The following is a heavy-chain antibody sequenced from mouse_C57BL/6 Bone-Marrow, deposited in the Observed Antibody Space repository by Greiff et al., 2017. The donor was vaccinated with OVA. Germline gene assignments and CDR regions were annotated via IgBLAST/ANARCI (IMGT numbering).Heavy chain of an antibody. CDR1: GYTFTSYW. CDR3: AREGFYDGYYAAY. D-gene: IGHD2-3*01. J-gene: IGHJ3*01. CDR2: IDPSDSYT. V-gene: IGHV1-50*01. Sequence: QVQLQQPGAELVKPGASVKLSCKASGYTFTSYWMQLVKQRPGQGLEWIGEIDPSDSYTNYNQKFKGKATLTVDTSSSTAYMQLSSLTSEDSAVYYGAREGFYDGYYAAYWGQGTLVTVSA.